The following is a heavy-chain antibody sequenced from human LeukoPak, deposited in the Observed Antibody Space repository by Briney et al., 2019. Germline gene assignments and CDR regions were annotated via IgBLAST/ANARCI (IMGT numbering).Heavy chain of an antibody. CDR3: AIAHSSGWYRGLGYFDY. V-gene: IGHV1-69*05. J-gene: IGHJ4*02. Sequence: SVKVSCKASGGTFSSYAISWVRQAPGQGLEWMGGIIPIFGTANYAQRFQGRVTITTDESTSTAYMELSSLRSEDTAVYYCAIAHSSGWYRGLGYFDYWGQGTLVTVSS. CDR2: IIPIFGTA. D-gene: IGHD6-19*01. CDR1: GGTFSSYA.